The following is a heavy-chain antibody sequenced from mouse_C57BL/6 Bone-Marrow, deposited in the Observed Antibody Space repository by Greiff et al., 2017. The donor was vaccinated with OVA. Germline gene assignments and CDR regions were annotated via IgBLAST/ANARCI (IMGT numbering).Heavy chain of an antibody. Sequence: QVHVKQPGAELVKPGASVKMSCKASGYTFTSYWLTWVKQRPGQGLEWIGDIYPGSGSTNYNEKLKSKATLTVDTSSSTAYMQRSSLTSEDSAVYYCARSDGNYDFDVWGTGTTVTVSS. CDR2: IYPGSGST. D-gene: IGHD2-1*01. CDR3: ARSDGNYDFDV. CDR1: GYTFTSYW. V-gene: IGHV1-55*01. J-gene: IGHJ1*03.